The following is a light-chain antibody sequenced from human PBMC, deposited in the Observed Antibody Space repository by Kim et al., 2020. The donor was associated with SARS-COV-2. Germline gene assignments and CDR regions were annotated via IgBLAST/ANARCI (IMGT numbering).Light chain of an antibody. Sequence: SASVGDRVTITCQASQDIRNFLNWFQHKPGKAPKLLIYDASTLGAGVPSRFSGSGSGTDFTFTISSLQPEDIATYYCQHFDSLPYTFGQGTNLEI. CDR3: QHFDSLPYT. CDR1: QDIRNF. J-gene: IGKJ2*01. CDR2: DAS. V-gene: IGKV1-33*01.